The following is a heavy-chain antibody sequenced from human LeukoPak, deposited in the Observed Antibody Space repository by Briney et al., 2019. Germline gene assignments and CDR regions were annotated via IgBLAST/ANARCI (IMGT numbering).Heavy chain of an antibody. V-gene: IGHV3-21*01. CDR1: GFTFSSYS. CDR3: ARGAVGHSYGEAYNWFDP. J-gene: IGHJ5*02. CDR2: ISSSSSYI. Sequence: GGSLRLSCAASGFTFSSYSMNWVRQAPGKGLEWVSSISSSSSYIYYADSVKGRFTISRDNAKNSLYLQMNSLRAEDTAVYYCARGAVGHSYGEAYNWFDPWGQGTLVTVSS. D-gene: IGHD5-18*01.